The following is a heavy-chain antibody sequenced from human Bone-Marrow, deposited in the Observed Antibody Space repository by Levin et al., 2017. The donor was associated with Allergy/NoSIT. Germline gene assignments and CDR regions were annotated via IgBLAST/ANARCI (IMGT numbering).Heavy chain of an antibody. CDR1: GFTFTDAW. CDR2: IKSKSVGETT. CDR3: TTLSSYHIDS. J-gene: IGHJ4*02. V-gene: IGHV3-15*01. Sequence: GESLKISCAVSGFTFTDAWMSWVRQAPGKGLEWVGRIKSKSVGETTEYAALGRDRFTISRDDSKKTLYLQIDNVKIEDTGVYYCTTLSSYHIDSWGQGTLVTVSS.